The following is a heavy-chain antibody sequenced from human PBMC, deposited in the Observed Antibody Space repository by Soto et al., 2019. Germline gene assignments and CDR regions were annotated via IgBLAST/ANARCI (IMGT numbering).Heavy chain of an antibody. D-gene: IGHD6-13*01. CDR3: AKGRSSSCKQAPDY. CDR2: ISYDGSNK. V-gene: IGHV3-30*18. Sequence: QVQLVESGGGVVQPGRSLRLSCAASGFTFSSYGMHWVRQAPGKGLEWVEVISYDGSNKYYADSVKGRFTISRDNSKNTLYLQMNSLRAEDTAVYYCAKGRSSSCKQAPDYWGQGTLVTVSS. J-gene: IGHJ4*02. CDR1: GFTFSSYG.